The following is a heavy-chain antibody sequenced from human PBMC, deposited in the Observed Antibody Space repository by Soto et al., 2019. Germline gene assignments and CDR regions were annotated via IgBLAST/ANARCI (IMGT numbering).Heavy chain of an antibody. CDR1: GFTFSSYG. V-gene: IGHV3-33*01. D-gene: IGHD3-10*01. J-gene: IGHJ4*02. CDR2: IWYDGSNK. Sequence: QVQLVESGGGVVRPGRSLRLSCAASGFTFSSYGMHWVRQAPGKGLEWVAVIWYDGSNKYYADSVKGRFTISRDNSKNTLYLQMNSLRAEDTAVYYCARESITMVRGVDYWGQGTLVTVSS. CDR3: ARESITMVRGVDY.